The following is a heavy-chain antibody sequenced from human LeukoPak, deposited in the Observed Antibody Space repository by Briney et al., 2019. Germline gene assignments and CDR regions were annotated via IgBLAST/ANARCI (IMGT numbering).Heavy chain of an antibody. CDR1: GFTFSSYA. Sequence: GGSLSLSCAASGFTFSSYAMSWVRQAPGKGLEWVSAISGSGGSTYYADSVKGRFNISRDNSKNTLYLQMNSLRAWDKAVYYCAKASATYYYDSSWFDPWGQGTLVTVSS. V-gene: IGHV3-23*01. CDR3: AKASATYYYDSSWFDP. CDR2: ISGSGGST. D-gene: IGHD3-22*01. J-gene: IGHJ5*02.